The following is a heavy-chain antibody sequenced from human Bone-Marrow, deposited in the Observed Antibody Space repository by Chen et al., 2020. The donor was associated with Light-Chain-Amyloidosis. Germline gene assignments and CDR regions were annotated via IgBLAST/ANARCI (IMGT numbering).Heavy chain of an antibody. CDR2: SRNEGKSYTT. CDR3: ALTGATRAY. D-gene: IGHD1-26*01. J-gene: IGHJ4*02. Sequence: EVQLVESGGDLVQPGGSLRLSCAASGFTFSDHHLDWVRQAPGKGLEWVGRSRNEGKSYTTEYAASVEGRFTISRDELKNSLYLQMNSLKAEDTAVYYCALTGATRAYWGQGTLVTVSS. CDR1: GFTFSDHH. V-gene: IGHV3-72*01.